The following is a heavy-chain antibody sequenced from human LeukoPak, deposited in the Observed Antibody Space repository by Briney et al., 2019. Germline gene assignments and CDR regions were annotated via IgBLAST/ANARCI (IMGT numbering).Heavy chain of an antibody. D-gene: IGHD4-17*01. CDR3: VKDNYADYASGGVDWYFDL. Sequence: GGSLRLSCAASGFTFSTYYMHWVRQAPGKGLAWVSGISGSGGGTYYVDSVRGRFTISRDNSKNTLFLDMNNMRADDTAVYFCVKDNYADYASGGVDWYFDLWGRGTLVTVSS. V-gene: IGHV3-23*01. J-gene: IGHJ2*01. CDR1: GFTFSTYY. CDR2: ISGSGGGT.